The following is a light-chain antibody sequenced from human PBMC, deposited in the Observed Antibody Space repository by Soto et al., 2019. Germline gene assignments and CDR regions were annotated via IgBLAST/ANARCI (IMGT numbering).Light chain of an antibody. CDR2: GAS. Sequence: EIVMTQSPATLSVSPGERATLSCRASQSVSRNLAWYQQKPGQAPRLLIYGASTRATGIPTRFSGSGSGTEFTRTISSLQSEDFAVYYCQEYNNSPLTFGGGTKVEIK. CDR1: QSVSRN. CDR3: QEYNNSPLT. V-gene: IGKV3D-15*01. J-gene: IGKJ4*02.